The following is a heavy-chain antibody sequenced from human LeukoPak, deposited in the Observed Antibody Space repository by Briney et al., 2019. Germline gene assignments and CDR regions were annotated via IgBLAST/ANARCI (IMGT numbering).Heavy chain of an antibody. Sequence: PSETLSLTCTVSGGSISSYCWSWIRQPAGKGLEWIGRIYTSGSTNYNPSLKSRVTMSVDTSKNQFSLKLSSVTAADTAVYYCAGNYYGSGSYYSEDRYWGQGTLVTVSS. V-gene: IGHV4-4*07. CDR2: IYTSGST. CDR1: GGSISSYC. J-gene: IGHJ4*02. CDR3: AGNYYGSGSYYSEDRY. D-gene: IGHD3-10*01.